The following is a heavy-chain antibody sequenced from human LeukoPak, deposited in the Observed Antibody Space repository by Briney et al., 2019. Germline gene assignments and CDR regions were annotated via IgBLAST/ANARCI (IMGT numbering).Heavy chain of an antibody. Sequence: GASVKVSCKASGYTFTGYYMHWVRQAPGQGLEWMGWINPNSGGTNYAQKFQGRVTMTRDTSISTAYMELSRLRSDDTAVYYCARQIRGWNYGDFDYWGQRTLVTVSS. CDR2: INPNSGGT. J-gene: IGHJ4*02. CDR3: ARQIRGWNYGDFDY. V-gene: IGHV1-2*02. CDR1: GYTFTGYY. D-gene: IGHD1-7*01.